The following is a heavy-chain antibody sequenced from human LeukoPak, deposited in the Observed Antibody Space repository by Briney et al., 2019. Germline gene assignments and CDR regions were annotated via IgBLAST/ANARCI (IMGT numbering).Heavy chain of an antibody. CDR3: ARRFSGSGSAITY. V-gene: IGHV1-8*01. D-gene: IGHD3-10*01. Sequence: EASVKVSCKASGNSFTSYDINWVRQATGQGLEWMGWMNPNSGNTGYEQKFQGRFTMTSNTSISTAYMELSSLRSEDTAVYYCARRFSGSGSAITYWGQGTLVTVSS. CDR2: MNPNSGNT. J-gene: IGHJ4*02. CDR1: GNSFTSYD.